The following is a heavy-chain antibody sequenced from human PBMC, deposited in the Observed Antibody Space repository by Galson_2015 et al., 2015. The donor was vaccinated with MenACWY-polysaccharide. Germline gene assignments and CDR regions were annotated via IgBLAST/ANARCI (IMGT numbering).Heavy chain of an antibody. D-gene: IGHD3-3*01. CDR3: AKDSTDFWSVAGRFDH. Sequence: FLRLSCAASGFTFTSYAMSWVRQAPGKGLEWVSAIGSSGTNTYYADSVKGRFTISRDNSKNTLYLQMNSLRAEDTAVYYCAKDSTDFWSVAGRFDHWGQGTLVTVSS. J-gene: IGHJ5*02. V-gene: IGHV3-23*01. CDR1: GFTFTSYA. CDR2: IGSSGTNT.